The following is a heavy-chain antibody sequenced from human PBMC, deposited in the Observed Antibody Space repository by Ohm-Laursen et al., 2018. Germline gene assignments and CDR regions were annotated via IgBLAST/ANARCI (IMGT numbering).Heavy chain of an antibody. Sequence: SLRLSCAASGFTFDDYAMHWVRQAPGKGLEWVSGISWNSGSIGYADSVKGRFTISRDNAKNSLYLQMNSLRAEDTALYYCAKDSYSSSWYRWDYWGQGTLVTVSS. CDR2: ISWNSGSI. CDR1: GFTFDDYA. J-gene: IGHJ4*02. CDR3: AKDSYSSSWYRWDY. V-gene: IGHV3-9*01. D-gene: IGHD6-13*01.